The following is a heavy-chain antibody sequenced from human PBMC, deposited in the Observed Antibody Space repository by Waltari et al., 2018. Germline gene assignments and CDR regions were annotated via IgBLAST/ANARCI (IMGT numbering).Heavy chain of an antibody. CDR2: IYYSGST. CDR1: GGSIRSYY. V-gene: IGHV4-59*01. J-gene: IGHJ4*02. Sequence: QVQLQESGPGLVKPSEPLSLTCTVSGGSIRSYYWSWIRQTPWKGLEWIGYIYYSGSTNYNPSLKSLVTISVDTSKNQFSLKLSSVTAADTAVYYCARVGSSSWYAYYFDYWGQGTLVTVSS. D-gene: IGHD6-13*01. CDR3: ARVGSSSWYAYYFDY.